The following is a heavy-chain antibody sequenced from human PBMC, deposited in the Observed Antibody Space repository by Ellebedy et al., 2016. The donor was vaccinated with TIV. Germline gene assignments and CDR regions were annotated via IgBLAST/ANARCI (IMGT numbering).Heavy chain of an antibody. CDR3: AKDLGIERQWGFDY. V-gene: IGHV3-23*01. Sequence: PGGSLRLSCAASGFTFSIYAMGWVRQAPGKGLEWVSTIGRNGGGTYYAGSVEGRFTISRDNSNNTLWLQMSGLRAEDTARYFCAKDLGIERQWGFDYWGQGTLVTVSS. CDR2: IGRNGGGT. CDR1: GFTFSIYA. D-gene: IGHD1-26*01. J-gene: IGHJ4*02.